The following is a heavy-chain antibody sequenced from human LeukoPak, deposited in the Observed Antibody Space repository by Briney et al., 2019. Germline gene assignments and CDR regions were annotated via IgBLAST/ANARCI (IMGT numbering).Heavy chain of an antibody. CDR2: VNHSGST. V-gene: IGHV4-34*01. CDR3: AREIAAGGTSRFDY. Sequence: SETLSLTCAVYGGSFSGYYWSWIRQPPGKGLEWIGEVNHSGSTNYNPSLKSRVTISVDTSKNQFSRKLSSVTAADTAVYYCAREIAAGGTSRFDYWGQGTLVTVSS. CDR1: GGSFSGYY. J-gene: IGHJ4*02. D-gene: IGHD6-13*01.